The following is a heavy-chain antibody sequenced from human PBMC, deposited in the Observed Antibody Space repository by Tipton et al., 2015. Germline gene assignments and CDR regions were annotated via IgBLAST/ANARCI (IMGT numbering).Heavy chain of an antibody. CDR1: GYTFTSYY. CDR3: ARWAGGGIYGAYSDY. D-gene: IGHD4/OR15-4a*01. V-gene: IGHV1-46*01. Sequence: QLVQSGAEVKKPGASVKVSCKASGYTFTSYYMYWVRQAPGQGLEWMGVINPSGGSTNYAQKFQGRVTMTSDSSTSTVYMELTSLRSEAPAGYYCARWAGGGIYGAYSDYWGQGALVTVSS. CDR2: INPSGGST. J-gene: IGHJ4*02.